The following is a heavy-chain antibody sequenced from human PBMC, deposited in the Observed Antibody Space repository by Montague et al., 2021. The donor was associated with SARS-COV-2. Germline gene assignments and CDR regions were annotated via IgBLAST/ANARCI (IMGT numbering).Heavy chain of an antibody. CDR1: GFPFSDYY. D-gene: IGHD6-13*01. CDR3: ASGAVSSSRKMDV. CDR2: ISSSSSYT. Sequence: SRRLSCAASGFPFSDYYMSWVRQAPGKGLEWVSYISSSSSYTNYADSVKGRFTISRDNAKNSLYLQMNSLRAEDTAVYYCASGAVSSSRKMDVWGKGTTVIVSS. V-gene: IGHV3-11*03. J-gene: IGHJ6*04.